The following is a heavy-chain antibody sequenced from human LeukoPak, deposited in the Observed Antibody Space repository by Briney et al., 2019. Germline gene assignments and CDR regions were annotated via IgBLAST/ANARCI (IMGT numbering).Heavy chain of an antibody. J-gene: IGHJ4*02. V-gene: IGHV4-34*01. Sequence: PSETLSLTCAVYGGSLSYYYWSWIRQPPEKGLEWIGEINRSGSTNYNPSLKSRVSISVDTSKHQFCLQLSSVPAAETAVYYCARGGFYCGDDCYVDYWGQGTLVTVSS. CDR1: GGSLSYYY. CDR2: INRSGST. CDR3: ARGGFYCGDDCYVDY. D-gene: IGHD2-21*02.